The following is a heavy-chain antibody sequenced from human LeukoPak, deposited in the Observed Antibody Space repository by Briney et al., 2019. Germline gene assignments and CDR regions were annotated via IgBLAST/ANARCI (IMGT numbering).Heavy chain of an antibody. CDR2: ISGSGGST. Sequence: ETLSLTCTVSGGSISSGSYYWSWVRQAPGKGLEWVSAISGSGGSTYYADSVKGRFTISRDNSKNTLYLQMNSLRAEDTAVYYCAKDIGSYSGYWGQGTLVTVSS. V-gene: IGHV3-23*01. D-gene: IGHD1-26*01. CDR1: GGSISSGSYY. J-gene: IGHJ4*02. CDR3: AKDIGSYSGY.